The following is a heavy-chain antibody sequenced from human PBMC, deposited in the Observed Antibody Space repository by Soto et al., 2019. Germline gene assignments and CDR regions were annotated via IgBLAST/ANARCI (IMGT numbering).Heavy chain of an antibody. J-gene: IGHJ6*02. V-gene: IGHV1-3*01. CDR1: GYTFTRYA. CDR3: ASSPYSSGPLGMDV. CDR2: INAGNGNT. D-gene: IGHD6-19*01. Sequence: ASVKVSCKASGYTFTRYAMHWVRQAPGQRLEWMGWINAGNGNTKYSQKFQGRVTIIRDTSASTAYMELSSLRSEDTAVYYCASSPYSSGPLGMDVWGQGTTVTVSS.